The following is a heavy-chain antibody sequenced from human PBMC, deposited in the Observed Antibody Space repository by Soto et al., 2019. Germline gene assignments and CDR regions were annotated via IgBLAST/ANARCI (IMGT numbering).Heavy chain of an antibody. CDR1: GFTFSSYS. J-gene: IGHJ4*02. CDR3: ASRNYYDSSGYYYDY. Sequence: PGGSLRLSCAASGFTFSSYSMNWVRQAPGKGLEWVSSISSSSSYIYYADSVKGRFTISRDNAKNSLYLQMNSLRAEDTAVYYCASRNYYDSSGYYYDYWGQGTLVTAPQ. D-gene: IGHD3-22*01. CDR2: ISSSSSYI. V-gene: IGHV3-21*01.